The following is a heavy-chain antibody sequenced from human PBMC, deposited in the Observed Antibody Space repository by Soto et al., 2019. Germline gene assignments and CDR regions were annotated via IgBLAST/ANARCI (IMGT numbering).Heavy chain of an antibody. CDR2: IIPIFGTA. V-gene: IGHV1-69*13. J-gene: IGHJ6*02. CDR1: GYTFSNYS. Sequence: ASVKVSCKTSGYTFSNYSISWVRQAPGQGLEWMGGIIPIFGTANYAQKFQGRVTITADESTSTAYMELSSLRSEDTAVYYCATSAGYCSGGSCYYYGMDVWGQGTTVTVSS. D-gene: IGHD2-15*01. CDR3: ATSAGYCSGGSCYYYGMDV.